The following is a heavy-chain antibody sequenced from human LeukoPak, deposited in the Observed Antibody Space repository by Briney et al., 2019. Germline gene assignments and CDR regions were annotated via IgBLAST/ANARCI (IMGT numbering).Heavy chain of an antibody. CDR2: INHSGYT. CDR3: TRAVAGHPD. J-gene: IGHJ4*02. V-gene: IGHV4-34*01. Sequence: SETLSLTCAVSGVPFSNYYWSWVRQSPRQWLEWIGEINHSGYTNYNPSLKSRVTMSIDTSKNQFSLKLTSVTAADTGVYYCTRAVAGHPDWGQGTLVTVSS. CDR1: GVPFSNYY. D-gene: IGHD6-19*01.